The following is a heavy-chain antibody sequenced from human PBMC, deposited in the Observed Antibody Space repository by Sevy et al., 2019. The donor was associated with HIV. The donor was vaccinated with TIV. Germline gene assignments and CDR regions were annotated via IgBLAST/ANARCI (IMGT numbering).Heavy chain of an antibody. J-gene: IGHJ4*02. CDR1: GFTFNNYG. D-gene: IGHD3-9*01. Sequence: GGSLRLSCAASGFTFNNYGMFWVRQAPEEGLEWVSGITGGGGSTYYAASVKGRFTVSRDSSRNTLYLQMNSLRVEDTAVYYCAKGNYATGTQYFDYWGQGILVTVSS. CDR2: ITGGGGST. V-gene: IGHV3-23*01. CDR3: AKGNYATGTQYFDY.